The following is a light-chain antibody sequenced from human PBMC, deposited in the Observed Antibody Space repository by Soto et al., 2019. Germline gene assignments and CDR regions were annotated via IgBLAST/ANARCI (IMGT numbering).Light chain of an antibody. J-gene: IGKJ5*01. V-gene: IGKV1-9*01. CDR3: QHRVSYST. CDR1: QGISSY. Sequence: DIQLTQSPSFLSASVGDRVTITCRASQGISSYLGWYQQKPGKAPQLLIYGASTLQSGVPSRFSGSGSGTEFTLTISSLQPEDFATYAGQHRVSYSTFGQGTRLEIK. CDR2: GAS.